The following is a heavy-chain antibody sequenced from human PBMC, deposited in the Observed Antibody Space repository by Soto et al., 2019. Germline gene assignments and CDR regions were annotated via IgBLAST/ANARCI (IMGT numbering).Heavy chain of an antibody. CDR3: ASTGGSYCSDGSCYPRNAFDI. CDR2: INHSGST. D-gene: IGHD2-15*01. V-gene: IGHV4-34*01. CDR1: GGSFSGYY. J-gene: IGHJ3*02. Sequence: QVQLQQWGAGLVKPSETLSLTCAVYGGSFSGYYWSWIRQPPGKGLEWIGEINHSGSTNYNPSLKSRVTISVDMSKNQVSLKLSSVTAADTAVYYCASTGGSYCSDGSCYPRNAFDIWGQGTMVTVSS.